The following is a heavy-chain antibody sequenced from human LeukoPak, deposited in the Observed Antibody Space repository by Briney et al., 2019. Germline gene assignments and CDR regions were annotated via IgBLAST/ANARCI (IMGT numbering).Heavy chain of an antibody. CDR1: GFTVSTNY. CDR2: FYSGGHT. J-gene: IGHJ4*02. V-gene: IGHV3-53*01. CDR3: ARGEYGSGLYRD. D-gene: IGHD6-19*01. Sequence: PGGSLRLSCAASGFTVSTNYMSWVRQAPGKGLEWVSLFYSGGHTNYADSVKGRFTFSRDSSNNTLYLQMNSLRVEDTAVYYCARGEYGSGLYRDWGQGTLVTVSS.